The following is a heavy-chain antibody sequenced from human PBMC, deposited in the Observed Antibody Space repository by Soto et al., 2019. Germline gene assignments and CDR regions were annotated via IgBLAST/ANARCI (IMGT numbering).Heavy chain of an antibody. CDR1: GYTFTGYY. D-gene: IGHD3-22*01. CDR3: ARDPSSGYYHDAFDI. CDR2: INPNSGGT. J-gene: IGHJ3*02. Sequence: ASVKVSCKASGYTFTGYYMHWVRQAPGQGLEWMGWINPNSGGTNYAQKFQGRVTMTRDTSISTAYMELSRLRSDDTAVYYCARDPSSGYYHDAFDIWGQGTMVTVS. V-gene: IGHV1-2*02.